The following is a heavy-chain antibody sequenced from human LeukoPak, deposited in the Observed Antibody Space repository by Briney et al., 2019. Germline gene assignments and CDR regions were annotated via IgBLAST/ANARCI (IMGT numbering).Heavy chain of an antibody. CDR3: ARGLSGLIVQTYMDV. CDR1: GGSFSGYY. J-gene: IGHJ6*03. CDR2: INHRGST. V-gene: IGHV4-34*01. Sequence: PSETLSLTCAVYGGSFSGYYWSLIRQPPGRGLEWIGEINHRGSTDYNPSLKSRVTISVDTSKNQFSLKVRSVTAADTAVYFCARGLSGLIVQTYMDVWGKGTTVTVSS. D-gene: IGHD2/OR15-2a*01.